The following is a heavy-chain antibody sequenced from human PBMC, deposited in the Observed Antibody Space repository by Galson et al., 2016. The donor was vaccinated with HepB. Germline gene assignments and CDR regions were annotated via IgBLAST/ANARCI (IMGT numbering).Heavy chain of an antibody. D-gene: IGHD3-3*01. J-gene: IGHJ4*02. CDR1: GFTFSSYW. V-gene: IGHV3-7*01. CDR3: ASETYYDLWRGYYRGYYFDY. Sequence: SLRLSCAGSGFTFSSYWMSWVRQAPGKGLEWVANIKQDGSETYYLDSVKGRFTISSDNAKNTLFLQMNSLRVEETAVYYCASETYYDLWRGYYRGYYFDYWGQGTQVTVSS. CDR2: IKQDGSET.